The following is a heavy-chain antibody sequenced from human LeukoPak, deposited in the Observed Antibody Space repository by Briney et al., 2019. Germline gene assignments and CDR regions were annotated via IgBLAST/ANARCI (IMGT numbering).Heavy chain of an antibody. V-gene: IGHV3-21*01. J-gene: IGHJ6*03. D-gene: IGHD3-10*01. CDR2: ISSSSSYI. CDR3: ARDLYGSGSYYMDV. CDR1: GFTFSSYS. Sequence: GGSLRLSCAASGFTFSSYSMNWVRQAPGKGLEWVSSISSSSSYIYYADSVKGRFTISRDNAKNSLYLQMNSLRAEGTAVYYCARDLYGSGSYYMDVWGKGTTVTVSS.